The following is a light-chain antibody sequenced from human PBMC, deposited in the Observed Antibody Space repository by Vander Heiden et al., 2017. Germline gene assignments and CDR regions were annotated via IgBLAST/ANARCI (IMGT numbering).Light chain of an antibody. Sequence: EIVMTQSPATLYVSPGERATLSCRASPDIRTMLAWYQQKPGQTPRLLIYVASTWATGTPASFSGSGSGTEFTLTISSLQSEDFAVYYCQQYEKWPRTFGQGTRLEIK. CDR1: PDIRTM. V-gene: IGKV3D-15*01. CDR2: VAS. CDR3: QQYEKWPRT. J-gene: IGKJ5*01.